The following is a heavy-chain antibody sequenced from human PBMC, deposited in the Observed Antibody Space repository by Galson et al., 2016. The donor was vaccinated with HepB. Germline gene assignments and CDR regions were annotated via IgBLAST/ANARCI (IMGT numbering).Heavy chain of an antibody. CDR2: ISGGSSHM. V-gene: IGHV3-21*01. J-gene: IGHJ4*02. CDR1: GFIFSSYT. D-gene: IGHD6-19*01. Sequence: SLRLSCAASGFIFSSYTMTWVRQAPGKGLEWLSSISGGSSHMFYADSVKGRFTISRDNTKNSLYPQMDSLRAEDTAIYYCAGGSGYTSAWYPGGIRYWGQGTLVTVSA. CDR3: AGGSGYTSAWYPGGIRY.